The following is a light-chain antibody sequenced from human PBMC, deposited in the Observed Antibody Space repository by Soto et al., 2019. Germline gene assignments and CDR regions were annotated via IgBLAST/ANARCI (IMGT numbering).Light chain of an antibody. CDR3: CSHGGSPPWV. CDR2: EGS. V-gene: IGLV2-23*01. CDR1: SSDVGSYNS. Sequence: QSALTQPASVSGSPGQSIAISCTGTSSDVGSYNSVSWYQQHPGKAPKLMIYEGSKRPSGVSDRFSGSKSGNTASLTISGLQAEDEADYYCCSHGGSPPWVFGGGTKLTVL. J-gene: IGLJ3*02.